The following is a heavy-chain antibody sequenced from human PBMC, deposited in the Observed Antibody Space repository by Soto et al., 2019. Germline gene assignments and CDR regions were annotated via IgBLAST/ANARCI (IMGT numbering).Heavy chain of an antibody. CDR3: AKSSVWYPYFDS. CDR1: EFSFDDSA. CDR2: ITYTGVST. V-gene: IGHV3-23*01. D-gene: IGHD6-13*01. Sequence: EAQLLESGGDLVQPGGSLRLSCAASEFSFDDSAMSWVRQAPGKGLEWVSSITYTGVSTYYADSVKGRFTISRDNSRDTLFLQMTGLRAEDTAIYYCAKSSVWYPYFDSWGQGTLVTVSS. J-gene: IGHJ4*02.